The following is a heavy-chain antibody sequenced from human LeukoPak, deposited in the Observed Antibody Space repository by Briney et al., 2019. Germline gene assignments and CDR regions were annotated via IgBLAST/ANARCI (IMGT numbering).Heavy chain of an antibody. V-gene: IGHV1-2*04. CDR2: INPNSGGT. Sequence: WASVKVSCKTSGYTSTGYYMHWVRQAPGQGLEWMGWINPNSGGTNYAQKFQGWVTMTRDTSISTAYMELSRLTSDDTAVYYCARETGTMRRYFDYWGQGTLVTVSS. D-gene: IGHD1-7*01. CDR1: GYTSTGYY. J-gene: IGHJ4*02. CDR3: ARETGTMRRYFDY.